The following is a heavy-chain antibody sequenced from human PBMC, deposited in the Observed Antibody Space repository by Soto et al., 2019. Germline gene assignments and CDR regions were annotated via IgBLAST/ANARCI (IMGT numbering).Heavy chain of an antibody. CDR3: PRGGPYNYGPRGSRVADF. CDR1: GFTWNDYW. V-gene: IGHV3-74*01. CDR2: INADGTSA. J-gene: IGHJ4*02. Sequence: EVQLVESGGGLVQRGGSLRLSCEASGFTWNDYWMHWVRQVPGKGLVWVARINADGTSASYADSVKGRFTISRDNAKNTVYLLMNSLRAEDSAVYSCPRGGPYNYGPRGSRVADFWGLGTLVTLAS. D-gene: IGHD5-18*01.